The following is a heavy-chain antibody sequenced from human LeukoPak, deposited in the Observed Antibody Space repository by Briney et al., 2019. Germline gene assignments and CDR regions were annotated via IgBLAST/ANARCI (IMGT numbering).Heavy chain of an antibody. CDR2: ISYDGRNK. CDR3: AKDPGYSSGSP. CDR1: GFTFTSHG. V-gene: IGHV3-30*18. D-gene: IGHD6-19*01. Sequence: GGSLRLSCAASGFTFTSHGMHWVRQAPGKGLEWVAFISYDGRNKDYADSVKGRFTISRDNSKNTLYLQMNSLRIEDTAVYFCAKDPGYSSGSPWGQGTLVTVSS. J-gene: IGHJ5*02.